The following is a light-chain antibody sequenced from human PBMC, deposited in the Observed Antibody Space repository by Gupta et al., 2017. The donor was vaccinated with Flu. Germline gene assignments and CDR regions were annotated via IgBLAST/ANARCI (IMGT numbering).Light chain of an antibody. V-gene: IGLV1-47*01. CDR3: AAWDDRLSGRSV. CDR2: KND. J-gene: IGLJ1*01. CDR1: SSSIGKNY. Sequence: TIACAGSSSSIGKNYVYWYEHLPGTAPNLLIYKNDQRPSGGPDRGYGSKSATSASLAISGLRSEEEADYYCAAWDDRLSGRSVFGTGTKVTVL.